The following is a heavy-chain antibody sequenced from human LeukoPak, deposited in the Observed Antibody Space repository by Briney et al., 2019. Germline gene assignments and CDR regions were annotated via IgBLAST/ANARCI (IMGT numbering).Heavy chain of an antibody. D-gene: IGHD5-24*01. CDR2: ISDDGSVE. J-gene: IGHJ4*02. CDR1: GFSFSSYG. Sequence: GGSLRLSCAASGFSFSSYGMHWVRQPPGKGLEWVAVISDDGSVEYYADSAKGRFTISRDNSKNTLYLQMNSLRADDTAVYYCAKAWRNGYNSLDYWGQGTPVTASS. V-gene: IGHV3-30*18. CDR3: AKAWRNGYNSLDY.